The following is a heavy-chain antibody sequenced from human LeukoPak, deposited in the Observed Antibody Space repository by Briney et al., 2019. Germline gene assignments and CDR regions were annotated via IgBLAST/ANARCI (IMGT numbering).Heavy chain of an antibody. CDR3: AKERLV. J-gene: IGHJ4*02. CDR2: ISDSGDYT. Sequence: GGSLRLSCAASGFTFSSYAMSWVRQAPGKGLEWVSFISDSGDYTNYAESVRGRFTISRDNSKNTLYLQMNSLRVEDTAVYYCAKERLVWGQGTLVTVSS. V-gene: IGHV3-23*01. D-gene: IGHD2-8*02. CDR1: GFTFSSYA.